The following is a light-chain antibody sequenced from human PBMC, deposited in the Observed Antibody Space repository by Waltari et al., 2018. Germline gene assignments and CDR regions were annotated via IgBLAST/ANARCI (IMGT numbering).Light chain of an antibody. CDR3: CSYAGSYTHVV. CDR1: RSDVGGYDY. Sequence: QSALTQPRSVSGSPGQSVPISCPGTRSDVGGYDYVSWYQHHPGKAPKLMICDVTKRPSGVPDRFSGSKSGNTASLTISGLQAEDEADYYCCSYAGSYTHVVFGGGTKLTVL. J-gene: IGLJ2*01. V-gene: IGLV2-11*01. CDR2: DVT.